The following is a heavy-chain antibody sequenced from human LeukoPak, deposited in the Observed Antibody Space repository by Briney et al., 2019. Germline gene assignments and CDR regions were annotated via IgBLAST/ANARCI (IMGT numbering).Heavy chain of an antibody. V-gene: IGHV4-34*01. D-gene: IGHD3-16*01. CDR1: GGSFSGYY. J-gene: IGHJ3*02. CDR3: VRDRVLGAFDI. CDR2: INHSGST. Sequence: PSETLSLTCAAYGGSFSGYYWSWIRQPPGKGLEWIGEINHSGSTNYNPSLKSRVTISVDTSKNQFSLKLSSVTAADTAVYYCVRDRVLGAFDIWGQGTMVTVSS.